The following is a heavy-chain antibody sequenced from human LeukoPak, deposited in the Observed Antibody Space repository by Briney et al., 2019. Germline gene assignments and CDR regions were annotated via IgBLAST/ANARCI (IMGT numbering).Heavy chain of an antibody. V-gene: IGHV3-30-3*01. CDR3: ARDLPQWLPKGNYYGMDV. CDR1: GFTFSSYT. CDR2: ISYDGSNK. Sequence: SGGSLRLSCAASGFTFSSYTMHWVRQAPGKGLEWVAVISYDGSNKYYADSVKGRFTISRDNSKNTLYLQMNSLRAEDTAVYYCARDLPQWLPKGNYYGMDVWGQGTTVTVSS. J-gene: IGHJ6*02. D-gene: IGHD6-19*01.